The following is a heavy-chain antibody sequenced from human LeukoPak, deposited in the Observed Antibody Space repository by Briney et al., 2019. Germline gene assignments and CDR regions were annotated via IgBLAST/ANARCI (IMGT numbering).Heavy chain of an antibody. Sequence: ASVKVSCKASGHTFTSYGISWVRQAPGQGLEWMGWISAYNGNTNYAQKLQGRVTMTTDTSTSTAYMELRSLRSDDTAVYYCARDEGLTVTTGNFDYWGQGTLVTVSS. CDR3: ARDEGLTVTTGNFDY. V-gene: IGHV1-18*01. CDR1: GHTFTSYG. J-gene: IGHJ4*02. D-gene: IGHD4-17*01. CDR2: ISAYNGNT.